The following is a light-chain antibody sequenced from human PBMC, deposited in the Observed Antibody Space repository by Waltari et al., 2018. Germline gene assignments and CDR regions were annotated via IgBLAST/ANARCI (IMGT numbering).Light chain of an antibody. J-gene: IGKJ4*01. V-gene: IGKV1-39*01. Sequence: DIQMTQSPSSLSASVGDRVTITCRASQSISSYLNWYQQKPGKAPKLLIYAASSLQSGVPSRFSGSGSGTDFTLTISSLQPEDFATYYCQQSYSTPLTFGGGTKMK. CDR3: QQSYSTPLT. CDR2: AAS. CDR1: QSISSY.